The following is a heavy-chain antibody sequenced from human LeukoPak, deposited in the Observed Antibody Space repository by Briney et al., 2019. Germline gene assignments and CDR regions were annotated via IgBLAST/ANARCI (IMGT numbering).Heavy chain of an antibody. D-gene: IGHD3-22*01. CDR2: IYPDDPDT. V-gene: IGHV5-51*01. Sequence: GESLKISCKASGYNFNKYWIGWVRQMPGKGLEWMGIIYPDDPDTRYSPSFQGQVIISADKSINTAYLQWSSLKASDTAMYYCARHNVDVSNYYRFGYWGQGTLVTVSS. J-gene: IGHJ4*02. CDR3: ARHNVDVSNYYRFGY. CDR1: GYNFNKYW.